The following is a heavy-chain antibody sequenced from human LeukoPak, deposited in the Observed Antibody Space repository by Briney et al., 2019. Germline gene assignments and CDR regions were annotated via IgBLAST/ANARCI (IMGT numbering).Heavy chain of an antibody. D-gene: IGHD2-15*01. CDR3: AKEANCSCGSCSLPFDY. CDR2: THYRSKWYN. Sequence: SQPLSSTCAISGDSVSSNSAAWNWNRPFPSSCLEWQGSTHYRSKWYNDYAVSVKSRQTINPDTSKNLFSLQLNSVSPEGTAVYYCAKEANCSCGSCSLPFDYWGQGTLVTVSS. V-gene: IGHV6-1*01. J-gene: IGHJ4*02. CDR1: GDSVSSNSAA.